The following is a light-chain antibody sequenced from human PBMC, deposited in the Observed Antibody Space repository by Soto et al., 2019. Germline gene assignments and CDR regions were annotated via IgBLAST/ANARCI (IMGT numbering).Light chain of an antibody. J-gene: IGLJ3*02. CDR3: QSYDSSLSAVV. CDR1: SSNIGADYD. Sequence: QSVLTQPPSVSGAPGQRVTISCTGSSSNIGADYDVHWYQQLPGTAPKLLIYGNSNRPSGVPDRFSGSKSGTSASLAITGLQAEDEADDYCQSYDSSLSAVVFGGGTKVTVL. V-gene: IGLV1-40*01. CDR2: GNS.